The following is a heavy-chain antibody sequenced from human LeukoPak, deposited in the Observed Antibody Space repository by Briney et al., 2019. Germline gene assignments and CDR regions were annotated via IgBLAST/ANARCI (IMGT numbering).Heavy chain of an antibody. V-gene: IGHV4-4*07. J-gene: IGHJ4*02. CDR3: TRGAGWLIDY. D-gene: IGHD3-16*01. CDR2: IYTSGST. CDR1: GGSISSYY. Sequence: SETLSLTCTVSGGSISSYYWSWIRQPAGKGLEWIGRIYTSGSTNYNPSLKSRVTISADTSKNHFSLKLNSVTTADTAVYYCTRGAGWLIDYWGQGILVTVSS.